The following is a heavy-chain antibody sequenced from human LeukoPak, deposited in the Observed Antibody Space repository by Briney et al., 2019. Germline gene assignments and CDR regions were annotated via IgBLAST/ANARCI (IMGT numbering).Heavy chain of an antibody. CDR2: IYYSGST. CDR3: ARATYHYDSSGPALEN. Sequence: SETLSLTCAVYGGSISSYYWSWIRQPPGKGLEWIGYIYYSGSTNYNPSLKSRVTISVDTSKNQFSLKLSSVTAADTAVYYCARATYHYDSSGPALENWGQGTLVTVSS. D-gene: IGHD3-22*01. CDR1: GGSISSYY. J-gene: IGHJ4*02. V-gene: IGHV4-59*01.